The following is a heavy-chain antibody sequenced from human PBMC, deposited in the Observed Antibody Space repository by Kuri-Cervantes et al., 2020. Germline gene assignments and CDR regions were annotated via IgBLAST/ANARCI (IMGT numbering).Heavy chain of an antibody. Sequence: GSLRLSCTVSGGSISSHYWSWIRQPPGRGLEWIGYIYYSGSTNYNPSLKSRVTISVDTSKNQFSLKLSSVTAADTAVYYCARGTFSGTYYYMDAWGKGTTVTVSS. D-gene: IGHD1-26*01. CDR1: GGSISSHY. CDR2: IYYSGST. CDR3: ARGTFSGTYYYMDA. V-gene: IGHV4-59*11. J-gene: IGHJ6*03.